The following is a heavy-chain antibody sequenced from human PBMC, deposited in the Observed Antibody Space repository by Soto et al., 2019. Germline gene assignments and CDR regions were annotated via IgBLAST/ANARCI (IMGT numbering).Heavy chain of an antibody. CDR3: ARGTEGYFDY. J-gene: IGHJ4*02. Sequence: QVQLVESGGGVVQPGRSLRLSCAASGFTFSGYAMHWVRQAPGKGLEWVAVISYDGSNKYYADSVKGRFTISRDNSKTTLYLQMNSLRAEDTAVYYCARGTEGYFDYWGQGTLVTVSS. V-gene: IGHV3-30-3*01. CDR1: GFTFSGYA. CDR2: ISYDGSNK.